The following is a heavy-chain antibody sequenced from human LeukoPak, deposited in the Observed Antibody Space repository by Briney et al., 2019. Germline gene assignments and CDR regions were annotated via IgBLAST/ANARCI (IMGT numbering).Heavy chain of an antibody. D-gene: IGHD3-22*01. J-gene: IGHJ4*02. CDR3: AKDRGYYDSSGYFH. CDR1: GFTFSSYW. V-gene: IGHV3-74*01. CDR2: INSDGSFT. Sequence: GGSLRLSFVASGFTFSSYWMHWVRQAPGKGQVWVSRINSDGSFTSCADSVKGRFTISRDNSKNTLYLQMNSLRAEDTAVYYCAKDRGYYDSSGYFHWGQGTLVTVSS.